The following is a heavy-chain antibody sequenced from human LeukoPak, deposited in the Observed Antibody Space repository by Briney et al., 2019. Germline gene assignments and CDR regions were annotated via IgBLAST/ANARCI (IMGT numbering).Heavy chain of an antibody. Sequence: PSQTLSLTCAVSGGSISSGGYSWSWIRQPPGKGLEWIGYIYHSGSTYYNPSLKSRVTISVDTSKNQFSLKLSSVTAADTAVYYCARGRGGSGSYSPGMDVWGQGTTVTVSS. CDR3: ARGRGGSGSYSPGMDV. J-gene: IGHJ6*02. CDR1: GGSISSGGYS. CDR2: IYHSGST. D-gene: IGHD3-10*01. V-gene: IGHV4-30-2*01.